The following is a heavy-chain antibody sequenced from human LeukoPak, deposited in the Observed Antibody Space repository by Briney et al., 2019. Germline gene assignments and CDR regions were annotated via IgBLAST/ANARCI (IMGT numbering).Heavy chain of an antibody. CDR3: VSGTYWEL. Sequence: GGSLRLSCAASGFTFSTYSMDWVRQAPGKGLGWVSSITSSSSHMYYADSLKGRFTISRDNAKNSLFLQMNSLRAEDTAVYYCVSGTYWELWGQGTMVTVSS. V-gene: IGHV3-21*01. J-gene: IGHJ3*01. D-gene: IGHD3-10*01. CDR2: ITSSSSHM. CDR1: GFTFSTYS.